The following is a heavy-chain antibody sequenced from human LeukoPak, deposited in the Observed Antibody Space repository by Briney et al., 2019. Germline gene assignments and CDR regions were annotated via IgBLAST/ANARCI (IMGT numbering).Heavy chain of an antibody. Sequence: ASVKVPCKASGYTFTGYYMHWVRQAPGQGLEWMGWINPNSGGTNYAQKFQGRVTMTRDTSISTAYMELSRLRSDDTAVYYRARDRRIFGAHPSGYWGQGTLVTVSS. CDR3: ARDRRIFGAHPSGY. V-gene: IGHV1-2*02. D-gene: IGHD3-3*02. CDR1: GYTFTGYY. CDR2: INPNSGGT. J-gene: IGHJ4*02.